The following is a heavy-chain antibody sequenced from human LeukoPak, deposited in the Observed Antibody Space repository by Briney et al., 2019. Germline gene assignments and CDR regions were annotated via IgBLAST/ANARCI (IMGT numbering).Heavy chain of an antibody. D-gene: IGHD3-9*01. V-gene: IGHV3-30-3*01. J-gene: IGHJ4*02. CDR2: ISYDGSNK. CDR1: GFTFSSYA. CDR3: AREVLRYFDFDY. Sequence: GGSLRLSCAASGFTFSSYAMHWVRQAPGKGLEWVAVISYDGSNKYYADSVKGRFTISRDNSKNTLYLQMNSLRAEDTAVYYCAREVLRYFDFDYWGQGTLVTVSS.